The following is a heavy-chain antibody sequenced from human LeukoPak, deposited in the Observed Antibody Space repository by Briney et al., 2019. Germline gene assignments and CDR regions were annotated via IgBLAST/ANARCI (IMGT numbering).Heavy chain of an antibody. Sequence: ASVKVSCKASGYTFTSYDINWVRQATGQGLEWMGWMNPNSGGTNYAQKFQGRVTMTRDTSISTAYMELSRLRSDDTAVYYCARAWRTPPEWHYWGQGTLVTVSS. CDR2: MNPNSGGT. CDR1: GYTFTSYD. D-gene: IGHD3-3*01. CDR3: ARAWRTPPEWHY. J-gene: IGHJ4*02. V-gene: IGHV1-2*02.